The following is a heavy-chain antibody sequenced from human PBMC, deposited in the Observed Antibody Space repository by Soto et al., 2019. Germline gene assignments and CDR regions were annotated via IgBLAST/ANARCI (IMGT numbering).Heavy chain of an antibody. CDR1: GGSISSYY. CDR3: ARDTGGGYSYGPSYFDY. Sequence: SETLSLTCTVSGGSISSYYWSWIRQPPGKGLEWIGYIYYSGSTNYNPSLKSRVTISVDTSKNQFSLKLSSVTAADTAVYYCARDTGGGYSYGPSYFDYWGQGXLVTVYS. CDR2: IYYSGST. V-gene: IGHV4-59*01. D-gene: IGHD5-18*01. J-gene: IGHJ4*02.